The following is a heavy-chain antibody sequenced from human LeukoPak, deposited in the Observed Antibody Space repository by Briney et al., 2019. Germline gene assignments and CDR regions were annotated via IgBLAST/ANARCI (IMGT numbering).Heavy chain of an antibody. CDR1: GYTLTELS. Sequence: APVKVSCKVSGYTLTELSMHWVRQAPGKGLEWMGGFDPEDGETIYAQKFQGRVTMTEDTSTDTAYMELSSLRSEDTAVYYCARGVGATKPAISFDYWGQGTLVTVSS. CDR3: ARGVGATKPAISFDY. V-gene: IGHV1-24*01. D-gene: IGHD1-26*01. CDR2: FDPEDGET. J-gene: IGHJ4*02.